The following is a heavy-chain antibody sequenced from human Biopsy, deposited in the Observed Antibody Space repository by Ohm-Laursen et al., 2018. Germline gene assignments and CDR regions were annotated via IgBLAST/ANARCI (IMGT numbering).Heavy chain of an antibody. D-gene: IGHD2-15*01. J-gene: IGHJ6*02. CDR1: GFYFSNYA. CDR2: IGGSGGGT. Sequence: GSLRLSCAASGFYFSNYAMSWVRQAPGKGLEWVSAIGGSGGGTYYADSVKGRFTISRDDSKNTVYLQMNSLRVEDRAVYYCARPMSRVVAYGMDVWGQGTTVTVSS. CDR3: ARPMSRVVAYGMDV. V-gene: IGHV3-23*01.